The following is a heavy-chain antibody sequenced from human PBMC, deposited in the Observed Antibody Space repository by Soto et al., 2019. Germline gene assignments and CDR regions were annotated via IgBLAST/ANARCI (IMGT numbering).Heavy chain of an antibody. CDR1: GYTFTSYG. CDR3: ARDTGYSSGWYKPNWFDP. D-gene: IGHD6-19*01. J-gene: IGHJ5*02. V-gene: IGHV1-18*01. CDR2: ISAYNGNP. Sequence: QVPLVQSGAEVKKPGASVKVSCKASGYTFTSYGISWVRQAPGQGLEWMGWISAYNGNPNYAQKLQGRVTMTTDTATSTAYIELRSLRSDDTAVYYCARDTGYSSGWYKPNWFDPWGQGTLVTVSS.